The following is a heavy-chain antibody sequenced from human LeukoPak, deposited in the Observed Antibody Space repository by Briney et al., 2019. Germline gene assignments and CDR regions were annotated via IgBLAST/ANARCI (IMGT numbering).Heavy chain of an antibody. CDR2: INSDGSST. D-gene: IGHD1-26*01. Sequence: GGSLRLSCAASGFTFSSYWMHWVRQAPGKGLVWVSRINSDGSSTSYAHSVNGRFTVSRDNAKNTLYMQMTSLRAEETAGDYCARESGRYYPDDNWFDPWGQGTLVTVSS. CDR3: ARESGRYYPDDNWFDP. J-gene: IGHJ5*02. CDR1: GFTFSSYW. V-gene: IGHV3-74*01.